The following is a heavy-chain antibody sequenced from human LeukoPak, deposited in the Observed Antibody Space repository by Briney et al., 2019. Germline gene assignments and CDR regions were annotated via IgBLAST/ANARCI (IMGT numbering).Heavy chain of an antibody. V-gene: IGHV4-4*07. CDR2: IYASGGT. CDR1: GGSIRSDY. Sequence: SETLSLTCTVSGGSIRSDYWTWIRQVAGKGLEWVGRIYASGGTNYNPSPRSRITMSVDTSKNQFSLRLSSVTAADTAVYYCARGWAPRGEKSSFASWGQGTLVVVSS. CDR3: ARGWAPRGEKSSFAS. D-gene: IGHD3-10*01. J-gene: IGHJ4*02.